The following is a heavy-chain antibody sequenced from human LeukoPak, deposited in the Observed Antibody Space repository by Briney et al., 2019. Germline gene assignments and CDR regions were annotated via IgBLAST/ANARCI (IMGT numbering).Heavy chain of an antibody. J-gene: IGHJ4*02. V-gene: IGHV4-39*07. CDR2: IYYSGST. Sequence: PGGSLRLSCAASGFTFSSYWMNWVRQAPGKGLEWIGSIYYSGSTYYNPSLKSRVTISVDTSKNQFSLKLSSVTAADTAVYYCARDRGALDYWGQGTLVTVSS. D-gene: IGHD3-10*01. CDR3: ARDRGALDY. CDR1: GFTFSSYW.